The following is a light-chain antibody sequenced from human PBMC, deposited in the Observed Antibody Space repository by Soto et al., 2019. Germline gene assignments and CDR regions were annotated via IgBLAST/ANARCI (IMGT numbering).Light chain of an antibody. CDR1: QSVNND. CDR3: QQYNNGPRT. CDR2: DAS. J-gene: IGKJ2*01. Sequence: EIVMTQSPATLSVSPGERVTLSCRASQSVNNDLVWYQQKPGQAPRPLIYDASTRAAGIPVRFRGSGSGTDFTLTIISLQSEDLAVYYCQQYNNGPRTFGQGTKLEIK. V-gene: IGKV3-15*01.